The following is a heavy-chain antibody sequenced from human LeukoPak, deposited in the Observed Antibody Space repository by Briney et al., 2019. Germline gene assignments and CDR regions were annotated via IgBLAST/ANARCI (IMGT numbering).Heavy chain of an antibody. D-gene: IGHD1-20*01. J-gene: IGHJ4*02. CDR3: ARAYNWNLDY. CDR2: IWYDGSNK. V-gene: IGHV3-33*01. CDR1: GFTFSSYG. Sequence: PGGSLRLSCAASGFTFSSYGMHWVRQAPGKGLEWVALIWYDGSNKYYADSVKGRLTISRDNSKNTLYLQMNSLIAEDTAVYYCARAYNWNLDYWGQGTLVTVSS.